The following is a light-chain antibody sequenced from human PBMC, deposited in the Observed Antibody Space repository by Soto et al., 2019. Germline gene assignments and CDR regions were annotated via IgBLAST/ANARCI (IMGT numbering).Light chain of an antibody. Sequence: VMTQSPDTLSMSPGERATLSCWASQTVSTNLAWYQQKPGQAPRLLIFGASTRATGIPARFSGSGSGTEFNLTISSLQSEDSAVYYCQQYNNWPPTTFGQGTKVEIK. CDR2: GAS. CDR3: QQYNNWPPTT. CDR1: QTVSTN. V-gene: IGKV3-15*01. J-gene: IGKJ1*01.